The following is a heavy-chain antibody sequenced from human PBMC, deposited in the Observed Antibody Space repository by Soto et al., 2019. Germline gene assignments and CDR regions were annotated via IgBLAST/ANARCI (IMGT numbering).Heavy chain of an antibody. CDR3: ARVWLRSSSFFNGLFDP. D-gene: IGHD6-6*01. J-gene: IGHJ5*02. CDR2: INHSGST. Sequence: QVQLQQWGAGLLKPSETLSLTCAVYGGSFSGYYWSWIRQPPGKGLEWIGEINHSGSTNYNRSLKSRVTISVDTSTNQFSLKLSSVTAADTAVYYCARVWLRSSSFFNGLFDPWGQGTLVTVSS. CDR1: GGSFSGYY. V-gene: IGHV4-34*01.